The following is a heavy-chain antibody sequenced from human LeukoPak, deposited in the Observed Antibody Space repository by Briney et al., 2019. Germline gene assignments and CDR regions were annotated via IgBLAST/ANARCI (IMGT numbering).Heavy chain of an antibody. V-gene: IGHV3-23*01. CDR3: AKLSSSWYLGWFDP. D-gene: IGHD6-13*01. CDR2: ISDSGGRT. CDR1: GITLSNYG. J-gene: IGHJ5*02. Sequence: GGSLRLSCAVSGITLSNYGMTWVRQAPGKGLEWVAGISDSGGRTKYADSVKGRFTISRDNPKNTLYLQMNSLRAEDTAVYYCAKLSSSWYLGWFDPWGQGTLVTVSS.